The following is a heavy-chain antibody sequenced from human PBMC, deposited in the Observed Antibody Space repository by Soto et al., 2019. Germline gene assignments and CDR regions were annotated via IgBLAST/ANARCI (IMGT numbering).Heavy chain of an antibody. J-gene: IGHJ4*02. CDR1: GFTFSSYG. V-gene: IGHV3-30*18. Sequence: QVQLVESGGGVVQPGRSLRLSCAASGFTFSSYGMHWVRQAPGKGLEWVAVISYDGSNKYYADSVKGRFTISRDNSKNTRYLQMNSLRAEDTAVYYCAKDLLAYCGGDCFPYYFDYWGQGTLVTVSS. D-gene: IGHD2-21*02. CDR3: AKDLLAYCGGDCFPYYFDY. CDR2: ISYDGSNK.